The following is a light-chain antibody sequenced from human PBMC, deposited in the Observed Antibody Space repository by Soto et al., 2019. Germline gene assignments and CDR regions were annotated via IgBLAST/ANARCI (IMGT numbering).Light chain of an antibody. CDR1: HRLSSNY. CDR3: QQSGSSPRT. Sequence: EIVLTQSPGTLSLSPGERATLSCRASHRLSSNYLAWYQQKPGQAPRLLMYGASSRATGIPDRFSGSGSGTDFTLTISRLVPEDFAVYYCQQSGSSPRTFGQGTKLEIK. V-gene: IGKV3-20*01. J-gene: IGKJ2*01. CDR2: GAS.